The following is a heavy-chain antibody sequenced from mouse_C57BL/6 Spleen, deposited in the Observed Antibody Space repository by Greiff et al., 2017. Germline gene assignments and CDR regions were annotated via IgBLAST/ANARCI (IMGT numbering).Heavy chain of an antibody. J-gene: IGHJ2*01. CDR2: INPYNGGT. Sequence: EVQVVESGPVLVKPGASVKMSCKASGYTFTDYYMNWVKQSHGKSLEWIGVINPYNGGTSYNQKFKGKATLTVDKSSSTAYMELNSLTSEDSAVYYCAPTGTGFDYWGQGTTLTVSS. D-gene: IGHD4-1*02. V-gene: IGHV1-19*01. CDR1: GYTFTDYY. CDR3: APTGTGFDY.